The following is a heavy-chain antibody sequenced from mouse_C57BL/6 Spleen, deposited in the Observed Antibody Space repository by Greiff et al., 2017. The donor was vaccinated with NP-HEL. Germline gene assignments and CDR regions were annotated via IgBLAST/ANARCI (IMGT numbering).Heavy chain of an antibody. CDR1: GYTFTSYW. D-gene: IGHD1-1*01. CDR2: IYPSDSET. V-gene: IGHV1-61*01. CDR3: ARPITTVVAPYFDV. Sequence: QVQLQQPGAELVRPGSSVKLSCKASGYTFTSYWMDWVKQRPGQGLQWIGNIYPSDSETHYNQKFKDKATLTVDKSSSTAYMQLSSLTSEDSAVYYCARPITTVVAPYFDVWGTGTTVTVSS. J-gene: IGHJ1*03.